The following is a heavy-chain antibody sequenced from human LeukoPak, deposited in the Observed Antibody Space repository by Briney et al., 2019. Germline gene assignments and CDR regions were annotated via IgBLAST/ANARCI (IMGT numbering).Heavy chain of an antibody. CDR2: IKQVGSEK. CDR3: VEGDYFDY. V-gene: IGHV3-7*01. CDR1: GFTFSSDW. D-gene: IGHD3-16*01. Sequence: GGALRLSCAASGFTFSSDWMSWVGQAPGKGLEWVDNIKQVGSEKYSVDSVKGRFTISRVNAKNSLYLQMNSLRAEDTAVYYCVEGDYFDYWGQGTLVTVSS. J-gene: IGHJ4*02.